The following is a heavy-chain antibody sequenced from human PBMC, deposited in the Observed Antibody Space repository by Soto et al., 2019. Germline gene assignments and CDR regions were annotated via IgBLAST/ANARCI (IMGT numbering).Heavy chain of an antibody. CDR2: IIPKFGTT. CDR1: GDTFSSYG. V-gene: IGHV1-69*06. J-gene: IGHJ6*02. CDR3: GREGQQLAQEQYFQFNGVDV. Sequence: QVQLVQSGAEVKKPGSSVKVSCKASGDTFSSYGISWVRQAPGQGLEFMGGIIPKFGTTNYAQKFRGRVTMTTDTSTNTASMELRSLRSDDTAVYFCGREGQQLAQEQYFQFNGVDVWGQGTSVTVSS. D-gene: IGHD6-13*01.